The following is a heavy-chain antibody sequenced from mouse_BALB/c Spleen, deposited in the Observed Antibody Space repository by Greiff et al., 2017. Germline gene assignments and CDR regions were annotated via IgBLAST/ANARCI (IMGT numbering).Heavy chain of an antibody. CDR3: ARNLPNYDGSSYWYFDV. Sequence: VKLVESGPGLVAPSQSLSITCTVSGFSLSRYSVHWVRQPPGKGLEWLGMIWGGGSTDYNSALKSRLSISKDNSKSQVFLKMNSLQTDDTAMYYCARNLPNYDGSSYWYFDVWGAGTTVTVSS. V-gene: IGHV2-6-4*01. CDR1: GFSLSRYS. J-gene: IGHJ1*01. D-gene: IGHD1-1*01. CDR2: IWGGGST.